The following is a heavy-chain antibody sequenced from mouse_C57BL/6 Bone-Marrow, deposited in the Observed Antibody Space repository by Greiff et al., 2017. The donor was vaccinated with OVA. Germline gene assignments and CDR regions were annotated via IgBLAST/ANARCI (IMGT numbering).Heavy chain of an antibody. J-gene: IGHJ2*01. V-gene: IGHV1-81*01. D-gene: IGHD1-1*01. CDR2: LYPRSGNT. CDR3: ARSIYYGSSYDYFDY. Sequence: VHLVESGAELARPGASVKLSCKASGYTFTSYGISWVKQRTGQGLEWIGELYPRSGNTYYNEKFKGKATLTADKSSSTAYMELRSLTSEDSAVYFCARSIYYGSSYDYFDYWGQGTTLTVSS. CDR1: GYTFTSYG.